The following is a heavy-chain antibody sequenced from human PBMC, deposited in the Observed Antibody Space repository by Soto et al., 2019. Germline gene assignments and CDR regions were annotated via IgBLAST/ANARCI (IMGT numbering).Heavy chain of an antibody. CDR3: AKEGLYGDYVDY. V-gene: IGHV3-30*18. Sequence: QVQLVESGGGVVQPGRSLRLSCAASGFTFSSYGMHWVRQAPGKGLERVAVISYDGSNKYYADSVKGRFTISRDNSKNTLYLQMNSLRAEDTAVYYCAKEGLYGDYVDYWGQGTLVTVSS. CDR1: GFTFSSYG. CDR2: ISYDGSNK. J-gene: IGHJ4*02. D-gene: IGHD4-17*01.